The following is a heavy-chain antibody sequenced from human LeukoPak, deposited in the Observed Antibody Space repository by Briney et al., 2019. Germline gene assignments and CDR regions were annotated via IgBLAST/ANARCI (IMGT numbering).Heavy chain of an antibody. CDR1: GFTFSTYW. Sequence: GGSLRLTCAGSGFTFSTYWMHWVRQAPGGGLVWVSGINTDGSTTSYADSVKGRFTISRDNAKNTVYLQMSSLRAEDTAVYYCAKESGYDVDLEYWGQGALVTVSS. D-gene: IGHD5-12*01. CDR2: INTDGSTT. CDR3: AKESGYDVDLEY. J-gene: IGHJ4*02. V-gene: IGHV3-74*01.